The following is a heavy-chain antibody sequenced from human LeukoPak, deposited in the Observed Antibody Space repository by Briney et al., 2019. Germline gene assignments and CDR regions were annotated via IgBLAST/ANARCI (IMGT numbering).Heavy chain of an antibody. CDR1: GFTFSSYG. Sequence: GGSLRLSCAASGFTFSSYGMHWVRQAPGKGLEWVAVIWYDGSNKYYADSVKGRFTISRDNSKNTLYLQMNSLRAEDTAVYYCARELSGDQKDYYHYYGMDVWGQGNTDTVSS. V-gene: IGHV3-33*01. CDR2: IWYDGSNK. J-gene: IGHJ6*02. CDR3: ARELSGDQKDYYHYYGMDV. D-gene: IGHD4-17*01.